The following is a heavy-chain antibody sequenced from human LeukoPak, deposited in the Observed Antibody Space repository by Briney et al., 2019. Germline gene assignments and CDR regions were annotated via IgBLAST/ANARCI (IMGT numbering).Heavy chain of an antibody. D-gene: IGHD6-6*01. CDR2: INTGNGNT. Sequence: ASVKVSCKASGYTFSSFAIHWVRQAPGQRLEWMGWINTGNGNTRYSQKFQGRFTITRDTSASTAYMELSSLRSEDTAVYYCARDRRGPSSSPSHDAFDIWGQGTMVTVSS. J-gene: IGHJ3*02. CDR1: GYTFSSFA. V-gene: IGHV1-3*04. CDR3: ARDRRGPSSSPSHDAFDI.